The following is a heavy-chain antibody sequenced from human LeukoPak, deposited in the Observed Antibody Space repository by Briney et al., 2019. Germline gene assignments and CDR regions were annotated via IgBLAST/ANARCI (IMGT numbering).Heavy chain of an antibody. CDR3: ARDHKNLEWLSLGTGFDP. J-gene: IGHJ5*02. V-gene: IGHV1-18*01. D-gene: IGHD3-3*01. CDR1: GGSGGTFSSYA. CDR2: ISAYNGNT. Sequence: ASVKVSCKASGGSGGTFSSYAISWVRQAPGQGLEWMGWISAYNGNTNYAQKLQGRVTMTTDTSTSTAYMELRSLRSDDTAVYYCARDHKNLEWLSLGTGFDPWGQGTLVTVSS.